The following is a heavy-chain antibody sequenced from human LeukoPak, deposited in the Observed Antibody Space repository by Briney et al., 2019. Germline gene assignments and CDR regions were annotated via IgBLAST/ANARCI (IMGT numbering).Heavy chain of an antibody. Sequence: SLRLSCAPSGFTFTTFAISWVRQAPRNGLQWVSGIGGCGGSTFYADSVKGRFTLSRDNSKDTLYLQINSLRADDTAVYYCASAGSGSYYNVRAFDIWGQGTMVTVSS. V-gene: IGHV3-23*01. CDR2: IGGCGGST. CDR3: ASAGSGSYYNVRAFDI. J-gene: IGHJ3*02. D-gene: IGHD3-10*01. CDR1: GFTFTTFA.